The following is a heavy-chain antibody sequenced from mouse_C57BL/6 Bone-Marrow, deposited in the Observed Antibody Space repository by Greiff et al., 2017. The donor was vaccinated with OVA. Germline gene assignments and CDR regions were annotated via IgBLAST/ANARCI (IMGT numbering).Heavy chain of an antibody. CDR3: ARSGDGYYLYAMDY. D-gene: IGHD2-3*01. CDR2: IYPRSGNT. CDR1: GYTFTSYG. Sequence: VQLQESGAELARPGASVKLSCKASGYTFTSYGISWVKQRTGQGLEWIGEIYPRSGNTYYNEKFKGKATLTADKSSSTAYMELRSLTSEDSAVYFCARSGDGYYLYAMDYWGQGTSVTVSS. V-gene: IGHV1-81*01. J-gene: IGHJ4*01.